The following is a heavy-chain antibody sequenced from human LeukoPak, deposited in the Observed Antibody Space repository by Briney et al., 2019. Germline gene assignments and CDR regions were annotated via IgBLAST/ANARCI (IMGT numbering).Heavy chain of an antibody. CDR3: ARDRFASPY. V-gene: IGHV3-23*01. CDR2: ISGSGART. Sequence: GGSLRLSCAASGFTFTNYGVSWVRQAPGKGLEWVSGISGSGARTYYADSVKGRFIVSRDTSTNTVYLQMRSLGAEDTAVYYCARDRFASPYWGQGTLVTVSS. CDR1: GFTFTNYG. D-gene: IGHD3-10*01. J-gene: IGHJ4*02.